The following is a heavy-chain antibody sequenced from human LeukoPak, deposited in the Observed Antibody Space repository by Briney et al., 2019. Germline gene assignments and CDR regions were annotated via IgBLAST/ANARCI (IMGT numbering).Heavy chain of an antibody. CDR3: ARIDDYGDTYYFDY. V-gene: IGHV3-7*01. D-gene: IGHD4-17*01. Sequence: GGSLSLSCAASGFTFSSYWMSWVRQAPGQGLEWVANIKQDGSEKYYVDSVKGRFTISRDNAKNSLYLQMNSLRAEDTAVYYCARIDDYGDTYYFDYWGQGTLVTVSS. J-gene: IGHJ4*02. CDR1: GFTFSSYW. CDR2: IKQDGSEK.